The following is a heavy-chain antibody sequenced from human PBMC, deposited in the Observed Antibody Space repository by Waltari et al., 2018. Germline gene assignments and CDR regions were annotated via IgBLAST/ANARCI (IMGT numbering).Heavy chain of an antibody. CDR2: IYYSGST. D-gene: IGHD6-13*01. J-gene: IGHJ3*02. V-gene: IGHV4-31*03. CDR3: ARDDGGSWNDAFDI. Sequence: QVQLQESGAGLVKPSQTLSLTCTVSGGSISSGGYYWSWIRQHPGKGLEWIGYIYYSGSTYYNPSLKSRVTISVDTSKNQFSLKLSSVTAADTAVYYCARDDGGSWNDAFDIWGQGTMVTVSS. CDR1: GGSISSGGYY.